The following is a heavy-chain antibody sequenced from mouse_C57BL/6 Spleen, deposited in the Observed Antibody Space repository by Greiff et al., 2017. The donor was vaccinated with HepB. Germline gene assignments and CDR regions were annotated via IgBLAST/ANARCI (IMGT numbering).Heavy chain of an antibody. CDR2: IWWDDVK. CDR1: GFSLSTFGMG. V-gene: IGHV8-8*01. D-gene: IGHD2-5*01. Sequence: VKLMEPGPGILQPSQTLSLTCSFSGFSLSTFGMGVGWIRQPSGKGLEWLAHIWWDDVKYFNPALKSRLTISKDTSKNQVFLKIANVDTADTATYYCARSYSNYWYFDVWGTGTTVTVSS. J-gene: IGHJ1*03. CDR3: ARSYSNYWYFDV.